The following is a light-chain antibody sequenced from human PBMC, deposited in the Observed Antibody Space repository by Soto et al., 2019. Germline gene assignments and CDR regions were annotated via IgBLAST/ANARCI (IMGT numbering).Light chain of an antibody. CDR3: QQSYSFPIT. CDR2: WAS. Sequence: DIVMSQSPDSLAVSLGERATINCKSSQSFVYRPNNYNYLAWYQQKPGQPPKLLIYWASTRESGVPDRFTGSGSGTDFTLTISSLQAEDVAVYYCQQSYSFPITFGQGARLEIK. CDR1: QSFVYRPNNYNY. V-gene: IGKV4-1*01. J-gene: IGKJ5*01.